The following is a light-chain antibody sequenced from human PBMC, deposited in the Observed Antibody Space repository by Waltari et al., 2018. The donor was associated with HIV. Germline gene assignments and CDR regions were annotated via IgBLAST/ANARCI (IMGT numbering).Light chain of an antibody. V-gene: IGKV1-9*01. Sequence: IQMTQSPSILSAPVGDRITITCRASQNVDSWLAWYQQRPGRAPKLLISAASTLQSGVSARFSGSGSGARFTLTISSLQPEDSATYYCQQLNGVPDTFGQGTRLEIK. CDR1: QNVDSW. J-gene: IGKJ2*01. CDR2: AAS. CDR3: QQLNGVPDT.